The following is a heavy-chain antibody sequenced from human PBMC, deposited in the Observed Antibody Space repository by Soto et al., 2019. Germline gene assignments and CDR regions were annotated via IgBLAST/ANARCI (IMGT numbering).Heavy chain of an antibody. CDR2: IYPGDSDT. CDR3: ASTTAADYYYGMDV. J-gene: IGHJ6*02. Sequence: GESLKISCKGYGYTFTDYWIGWVRQMPGKGLELIGLIYPGDSDTRYSPSFQGRVTISADESISTAYLQWSSLKASDTAMYYCASTTAADYYYGMDVWGQGTTVTVS. D-gene: IGHD6-13*01. V-gene: IGHV5-51*01. CDR1: GYTFTDYW.